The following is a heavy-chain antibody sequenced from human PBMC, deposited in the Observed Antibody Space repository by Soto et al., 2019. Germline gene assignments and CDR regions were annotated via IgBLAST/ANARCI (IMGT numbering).Heavy chain of an antibody. CDR1: GYTFTGYY. V-gene: IGHV1-2*02. CDR3: ARERAGTTWFDP. J-gene: IGHJ5*02. D-gene: IGHD1-7*01. CDR2: INPNSGDT. Sequence: GASVKVSCKASGYTFTGYYMHWVRQAPGQGLEWMGWINPNSGDTNYAQKFQGRVTMTRDTSISTAYMGLNRLRSDDTAVYYCARERAGTTWFDPWGQGTLVTVSS.